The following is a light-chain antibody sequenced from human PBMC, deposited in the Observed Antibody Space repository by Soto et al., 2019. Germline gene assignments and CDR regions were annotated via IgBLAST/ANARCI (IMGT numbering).Light chain of an antibody. CDR2: EVS. CDR3: MQSTQLPPT. V-gene: IGKV2D-29*02. Sequence: DVVMTQTPLSLSVAPGQPASISCKSSQSLLHITGETFLFWYLQKPGQSPQLLIYEVSTRVSGVPDRFSGSGSGTDSTLEISRVETDDDGIYYCMQSTQLPPTFGQGTRLEI. CDR1: QSLLHITGETF. J-gene: IGKJ5*01.